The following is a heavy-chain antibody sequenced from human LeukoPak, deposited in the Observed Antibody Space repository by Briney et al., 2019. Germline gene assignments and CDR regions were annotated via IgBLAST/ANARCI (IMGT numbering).Heavy chain of an antibody. J-gene: IGHJ4*02. CDR1: GGSFSGYY. CDR3: ARGPDYYDSSGPPDY. Sequence: SETLSLTCAVYGGSFSGYYWSWIRQPPGKGLEWIGEINHSGSTNYNPSLKSRGTISVDTSKNQFSLKLSSVTAADTAVYYCARGPDYYDSSGPPDYWGQGTLVTVSS. CDR2: INHSGST. D-gene: IGHD3-22*01. V-gene: IGHV4-34*01.